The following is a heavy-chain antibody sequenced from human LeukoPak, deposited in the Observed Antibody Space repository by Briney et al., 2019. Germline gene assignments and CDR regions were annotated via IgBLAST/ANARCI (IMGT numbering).Heavy chain of an antibody. V-gene: IGHV2-5*02. J-gene: IGHJ4*02. Sequence: SGPTLVKPTQTLTLTCTFSGFSLSTSGVGVGWIRQPPGKALEWLALIYWDDDKRYSPSLKSRLTITKDTSKNQVVLTMTNMDPVDTATYYCAHAGPGREGYCSGGSCYPYYFDYWGQGTLVTVSS. CDR3: AHAGPGREGYCSGGSCYPYYFDY. D-gene: IGHD2-15*01. CDR2: IYWDDDK. CDR1: GFSLSTSGVG.